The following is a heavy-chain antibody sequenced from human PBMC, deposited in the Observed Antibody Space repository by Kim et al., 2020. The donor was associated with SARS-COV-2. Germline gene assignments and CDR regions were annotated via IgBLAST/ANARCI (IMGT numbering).Heavy chain of an antibody. D-gene: IGHD4-17*01. Sequence: GGSLRLSCAASGFTFSSYWMTWVRQAPGKGLEWVANINQGGTEKYYVDSVKGRFTISRDNAKNSLLLDVNSLRVEDTAVYYCARTHYGDYVWGQGTLVIV. V-gene: IGHV3-7*01. CDR3: ARTHYGDYV. CDR1: GFTFSSYW. CDR2: INQGGTEK. J-gene: IGHJ4*02.